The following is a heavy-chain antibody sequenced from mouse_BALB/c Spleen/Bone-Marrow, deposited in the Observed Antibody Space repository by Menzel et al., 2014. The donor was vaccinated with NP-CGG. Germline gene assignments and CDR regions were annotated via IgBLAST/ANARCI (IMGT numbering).Heavy chain of an antibody. J-gene: IGHJ2*01. V-gene: IGHV7-3*02. D-gene: IGHD4-1*01. Sequence: DVHLVESGGGLVQPGGSLRLSCATSGFTFTDYYMSWVRQPPGKALEWLGFIRNKANGYTTEYSASVKGRFTISRDNSQSIPYLQMNTLRAEDSAPYYCAREPLGRGNYWGQGTTLTVSS. CDR1: GFTFTDYY. CDR2: IRNKANGYTT. CDR3: AREPLGRGNY.